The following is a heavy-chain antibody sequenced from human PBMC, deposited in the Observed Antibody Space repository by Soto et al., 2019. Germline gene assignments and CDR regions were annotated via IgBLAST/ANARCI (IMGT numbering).Heavy chain of an antibody. CDR3: GGVPMTTVTS. CDR2: ISYDGSNK. Sequence: QVPLVESGGGVVQPGRSLRLSCAASGFTFSSYAMHWVRQAPGKGLEWVAVISYDGSNKYYADSVKGRFTISRDNSKNTLYLQMNSLRAEDTAVYYCGGVPMTTVTSWGQGTLVTVSS. V-gene: IGHV3-30-3*01. J-gene: IGHJ5*02. D-gene: IGHD4-17*01. CDR1: GFTFSSYA.